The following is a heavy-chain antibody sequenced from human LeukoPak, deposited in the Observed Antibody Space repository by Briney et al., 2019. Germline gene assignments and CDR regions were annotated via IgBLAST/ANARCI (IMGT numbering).Heavy chain of an antibody. D-gene: IGHD1-26*01. CDR1: GYSFTSYW. Sequence: GESLQISCQGSGYSFTSYWIGWVRQMPGKGLEWMGIIYPGDSDTRYSPSFHGQVTISADKSISTAYLQWSSLKASDTAMYYCARLPGIVGATNYFDYWGQGTLVTVSS. CDR3: ARLPGIVGATNYFDY. J-gene: IGHJ4*02. CDR2: IYPGDSDT. V-gene: IGHV5-51*01.